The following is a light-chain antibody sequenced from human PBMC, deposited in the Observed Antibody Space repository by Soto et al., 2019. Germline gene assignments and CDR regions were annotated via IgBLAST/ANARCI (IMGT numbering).Light chain of an antibody. CDR2: DAS. CDR3: QQRSNWPPDLT. V-gene: IGKV3-11*01. CDR1: QSVSSY. Sequence: EIVLTQSPATLSLSPGERATLSCRASQSVSSYLAWYQQKPGQAPRLLIYDASNRATGIPARFSGSGSGTAFTLTISSLEPEDFAVYYCQQRSNWPPDLTFGGGTKVEIK. J-gene: IGKJ4*01.